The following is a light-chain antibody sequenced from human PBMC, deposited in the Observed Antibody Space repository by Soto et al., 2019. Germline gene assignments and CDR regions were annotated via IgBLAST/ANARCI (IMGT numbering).Light chain of an antibody. CDR3: QEGSTLLT. CDR1: QSISSY. V-gene: IGKV1-39*01. J-gene: IGKJ4*01. Sequence: DVQMNKSASSLSASVGDIVTITCRASQSISSYLNWYQQKPGKAPKLLIYAASSLQSGVPSRFSGSGSGTHFPLTISSLQPEDFATYYCQEGSTLLTFGGGTKVDI. CDR2: AAS.